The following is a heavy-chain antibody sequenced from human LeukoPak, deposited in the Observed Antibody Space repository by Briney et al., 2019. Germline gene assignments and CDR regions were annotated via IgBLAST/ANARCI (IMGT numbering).Heavy chain of an antibody. J-gene: IGHJ5*02. Sequence: PSQALSHTCTVSGGSISSGSYYWSWIRQPAGKGLEWIGRIYTSGSTNYNPSLKSRVTISVDTSKNQFSLKLSSVTAADTAVYYCAGEGSRYCSGGSCYFSWGQGTLVTVSS. V-gene: IGHV4-61*02. CDR2: IYTSGST. CDR1: GGSISSGSYY. CDR3: AGEGSRYCSGGSCYFS. D-gene: IGHD2-15*01.